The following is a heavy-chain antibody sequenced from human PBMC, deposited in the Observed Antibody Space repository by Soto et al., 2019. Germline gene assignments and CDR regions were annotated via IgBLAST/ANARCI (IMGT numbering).Heavy chain of an antibody. CDR1: GGTVSSYA. Sequence: VQLVQSGAEVKKPGSSVKVSCKASGGTVSSYAISWVRQAPGQGLEWMGGIIPIFDTTNYAQKFQGRVTITADESTSTAYMELSSLRSEDTAVYSCARALGMVTAVRYYYYGMDVWGQGTTVTVSS. J-gene: IGHJ6*02. D-gene: IGHD2-21*02. CDR2: IIPIFDTT. CDR3: ARALGMVTAVRYYYYGMDV. V-gene: IGHV1-69*12.